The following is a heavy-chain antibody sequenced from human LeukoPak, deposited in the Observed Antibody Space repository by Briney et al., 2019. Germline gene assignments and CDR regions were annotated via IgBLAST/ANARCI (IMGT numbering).Heavy chain of an antibody. Sequence: GGSLRLSCAASGFTFSSYSMNWVRQAPGKGLEWVSSISSSSSYIYYADSVKGRFTTSRGNAKNSLYLQMNSLRAEDTAVYYCASLYGHGIFDYWGQGTLVTVSS. CDR1: GFTFSSYS. J-gene: IGHJ4*02. D-gene: IGHD4-17*01. CDR3: ASLYGHGIFDY. CDR2: ISSSSSYI. V-gene: IGHV3-21*01.